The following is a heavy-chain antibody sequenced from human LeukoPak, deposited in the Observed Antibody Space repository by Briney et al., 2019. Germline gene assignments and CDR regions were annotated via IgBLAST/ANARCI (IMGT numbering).Heavy chain of an antibody. Sequence: SETLSLTCTVSGGSISSHYWSWIRQPPGKGLEWIGYIYYSGSTNYNPSLKSRVTISVDTSKNQFSLKLSSVTAADTAVYSCARVYESLRDGYNLFDYWGQGTLVTVSS. CDR2: IYYSGST. V-gene: IGHV4-59*11. D-gene: IGHD5-24*01. CDR3: ARVYESLRDGYNLFDY. CDR1: GGSISSHY. J-gene: IGHJ4*02.